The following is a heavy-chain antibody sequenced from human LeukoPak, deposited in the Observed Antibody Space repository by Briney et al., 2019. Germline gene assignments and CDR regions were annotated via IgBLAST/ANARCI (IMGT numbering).Heavy chain of an antibody. CDR1: GFTFRNYG. D-gene: IGHD3-10*01. J-gene: IGHJ4*02. V-gene: IGHV3-30*03. CDR2: ISYDGNNK. Sequence: GRSLRLSCAASGFTFRNYGMHWVRQAPGKGLEWVSIISYDGNNKYYADSVKGRFTISRDNSQSTLYLQMNGLRTEDTAIYFCATLRFGSGSYYADYWGQGTQVTVSS. CDR3: ATLRFGSGSYYADY.